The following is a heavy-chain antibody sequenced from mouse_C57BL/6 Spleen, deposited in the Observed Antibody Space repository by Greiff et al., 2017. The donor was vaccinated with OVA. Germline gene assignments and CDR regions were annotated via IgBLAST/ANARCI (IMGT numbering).Heavy chain of an antibody. Sequence: VQLQQSGAELVKPGASVKISCKASGYAFSSYWMNWVKQRPGKGLEWIGQIYPGDGDTNYNGKFKGKATLTADKSSSTAYMQLSSLTSEDSAVDFCARYGTVVGNYYAMDYWGQGTSVTVSS. CDR2: IYPGDGDT. CDR1: GYAFSSYW. CDR3: ARYGTVVGNYYAMDY. D-gene: IGHD1-1*01. V-gene: IGHV1-80*01. J-gene: IGHJ4*01.